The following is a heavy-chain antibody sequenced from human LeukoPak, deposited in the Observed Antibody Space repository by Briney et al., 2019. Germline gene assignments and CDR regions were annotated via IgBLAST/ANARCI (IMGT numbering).Heavy chain of an antibody. Sequence: SVKVSCKASGGTFSSYAISWVRQAPGQGLEWMGRIIPILGIANYAQKFQGRVTITADKSTSIAYMELSSLRSEDTAVYYCARGPRITMIVGPFDYWGQGTLVTVSS. CDR1: GGTFSSYA. CDR2: IIPILGIA. D-gene: IGHD3-22*01. CDR3: ARGPRITMIVGPFDY. V-gene: IGHV1-69*04. J-gene: IGHJ4*02.